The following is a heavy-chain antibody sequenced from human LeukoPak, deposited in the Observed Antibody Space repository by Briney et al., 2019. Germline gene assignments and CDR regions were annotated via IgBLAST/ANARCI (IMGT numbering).Heavy chain of an antibody. Sequence: ASVKVSCKASGYTLTGYYMHWVRQAPGQGLEWMGWINPNSGGTNYAQKFQGRVTMTRDTSISTAYMELSRLRSDDTAVYYCARIGNCSSTSCYDWFDPWGQGTLVTVSS. CDR1: GYTLTGYY. V-gene: IGHV1-2*02. D-gene: IGHD2-2*01. CDR2: INPNSGGT. J-gene: IGHJ5*02. CDR3: ARIGNCSSTSCYDWFDP.